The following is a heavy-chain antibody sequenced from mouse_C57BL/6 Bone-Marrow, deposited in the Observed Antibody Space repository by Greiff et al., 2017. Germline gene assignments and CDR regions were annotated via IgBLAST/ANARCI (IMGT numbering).Heavy chain of an antibody. CDR1: GYTFTDYY. D-gene: IGHD2-2*01. CDR3: ARWLRPSY. CDR2: INPYNGGT. Sequence: VQLQQSGPVLAKPGASVTMSCKASGYTFTDYYMNWVKQSHGKSLEWIGVINPYNGGTSYNQKFKGKATLAVDKSSSTAYMELNSLTSEDSAVYCCARWLRPSYWGQGTLVTVSA. V-gene: IGHV1-19*01. J-gene: IGHJ3*01.